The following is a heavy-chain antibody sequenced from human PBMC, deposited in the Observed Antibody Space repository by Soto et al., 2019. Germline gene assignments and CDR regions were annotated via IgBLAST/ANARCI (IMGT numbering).Heavy chain of an antibody. CDR1: GGSLNNFY. CDR2: IHASGNT. Sequence: PSETLSLTCSVSGGSLNNFYWNWIRQTAGKGLEWIGRIHASGNTNYNPSLKSRATLSVDTSKNQFSLKVRSVTAADTAVYYCARSSHKESWFDPWGQGTLVTV. V-gene: IGHV4-4*07. CDR3: ARSSHKESWFDP. D-gene: IGHD6-19*01. J-gene: IGHJ5*02.